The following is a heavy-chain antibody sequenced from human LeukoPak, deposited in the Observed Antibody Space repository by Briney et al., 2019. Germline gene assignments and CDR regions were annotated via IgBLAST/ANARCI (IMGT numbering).Heavy chain of an antibody. CDR2: ISPDGSNK. D-gene: IGHD5-12*01. CDR1: GFTLSNYG. J-gene: IGHJ4*02. Sequence: GRSLRLSCAASGFTLSNYGMHWVRQAPGKGLEWVAVISPDGSNKYYADSVKGRFTISRDNSKNTLYLQMNTLSADDTAVYYCAKEISAYGGYDYWGQGTLVTVSS. V-gene: IGHV3-30*18. CDR3: AKEISAYGGYDY.